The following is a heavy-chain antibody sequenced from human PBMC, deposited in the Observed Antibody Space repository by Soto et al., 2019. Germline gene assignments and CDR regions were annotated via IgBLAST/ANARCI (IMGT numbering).Heavy chain of an antibody. CDR2: IYPGHPLT. CDR3: ARHYYSGWYQSISTPLY. V-gene: IGHV5-51*02. J-gene: IGHJ4*02. D-gene: IGHD6-19*01. CDR1: GYIFTNYQ. Sequence: GEPLKISPKGSGYIFTNYQNGWWRQMPGKSLVWMGIIYPGHPLTRYSPSFQGQVTISADKSISTAYLQWSSLKASDTAMYYCARHYYSGWYQSISTPLYWGQGTLVTVSS.